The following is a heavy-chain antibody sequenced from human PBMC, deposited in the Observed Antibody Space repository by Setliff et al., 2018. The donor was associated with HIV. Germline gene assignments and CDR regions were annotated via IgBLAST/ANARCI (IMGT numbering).Heavy chain of an antibody. CDR1: GFTFSTYW. CDR3: ARDDYGVNSLDY. CDR2: IDNYGSIT. J-gene: IGHJ4*02. V-gene: IGHV3-74*01. Sequence: LRLSCAASGFTFSTYWMHWVRQVPGKGLLWVSRIDNYGSITNYADSVKGRFTISRDNAKNTVYLQMNSLRAEDTAVYHCARDDYGVNSLDYWGQGTLVTVSS. D-gene: IGHD4-17*01.